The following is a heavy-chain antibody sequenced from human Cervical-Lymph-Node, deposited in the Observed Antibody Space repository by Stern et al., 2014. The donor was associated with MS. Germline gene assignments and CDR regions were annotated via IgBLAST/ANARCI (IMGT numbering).Heavy chain of an antibody. CDR2: MNPDSGDT. CDR1: GYLFTSDD. J-gene: IGHJ1*01. V-gene: IGHV1-8*01. CDR3: TKSWGH. D-gene: IGHD7-27*01. Sequence: VQLVQSGAEVRKPGASVRLSCKASGYLFTSDDINWVRQASGQGLEWMGGMNPDSGDTGFEQKFRGRVTMTSDISTSTAYMELSSLASEDSAVYYCTKSWGHWGRGTQVTVSS.